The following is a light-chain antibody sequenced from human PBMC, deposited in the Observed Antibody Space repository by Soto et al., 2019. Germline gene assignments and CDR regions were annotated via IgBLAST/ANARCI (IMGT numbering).Light chain of an antibody. V-gene: IGKV3-20*01. J-gene: IGKJ1*01. CDR2: GAS. CDR1: QSVSSSY. CDR3: QQYGSSPPFT. Sequence: EIMLTQSPATLSLSPGERATLSCRASQSVSSSYLAWYQQKPGQAPRLLIYGASSRATGIPDRFGGSGSGTDFTLTISRLEPEDFAVYYCQQYGSSPPFTFGQGTKVDI.